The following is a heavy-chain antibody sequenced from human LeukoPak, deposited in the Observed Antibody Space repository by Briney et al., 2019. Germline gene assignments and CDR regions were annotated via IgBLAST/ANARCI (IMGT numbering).Heavy chain of an antibody. D-gene: IGHD1-26*01. CDR2: INWNGGST. CDR3: ARDGRSQTFDY. CDR1: GFTFDDYG. Sequence: GGSLRLSCAASGFTFDDYGMSWVRQAPGKGLEWVSGINWNGGSTGYADSVKGRFTISRDNAKNSLYLQMNSLRAEDTALYHCARDGRSQTFDYWGQGTLDTVSS. V-gene: IGHV3-20*01. J-gene: IGHJ4*02.